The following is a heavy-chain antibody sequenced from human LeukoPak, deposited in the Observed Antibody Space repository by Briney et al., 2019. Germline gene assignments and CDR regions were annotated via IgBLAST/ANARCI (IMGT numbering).Heavy chain of an antibody. CDR1: GGTFSSYA. CDR3: ARAGHGSGSYYYYYYMDV. D-gene: IGHD3-10*01. Sequence: GASVKVSCKASGGTFSSYAISWVRQAPGQGLEWMGGIIPIFGTANYAQKFQGRVTITADESTSTAYMELSSLRSEDTAVYYCARAGHGSGSYYYYYYMDVWGKGTTVTVSS. V-gene: IGHV1-69*13. CDR2: IIPIFGTA. J-gene: IGHJ6*03.